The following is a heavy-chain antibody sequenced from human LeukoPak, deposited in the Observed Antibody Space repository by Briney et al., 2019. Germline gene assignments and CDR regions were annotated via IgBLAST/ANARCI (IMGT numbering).Heavy chain of an antibody. J-gene: IGHJ4*02. V-gene: IGHV3-30*04. CDR1: GFTFSSYA. Sequence: GGSLRLSCAASGFTFSSYAMHWVRQAPGKGVEGVGVIWYDGSTKYYADSVRGRFTISRDNSRDTLYLQLNSLRAEDTAVYFCARAVGPFDYWGQGTLVTVSS. CDR3: ARAVGPFDY. D-gene: IGHD3-10*01. CDR2: IWYDGSTK.